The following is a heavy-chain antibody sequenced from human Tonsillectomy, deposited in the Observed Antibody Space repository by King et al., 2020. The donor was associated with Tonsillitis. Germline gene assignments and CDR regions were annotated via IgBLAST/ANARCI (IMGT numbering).Heavy chain of an antibody. Sequence: QLQESGPGLVKPLETLSLTCTVSGGSISSYYWSWIRQPPGKGLEWIGYIYYSGSTNYNPSLKSRVTISVDTSKNQFSLKLSSVTAADTAVYYCARRDYDFWSGPTEDYYYYYMDVWGKGTTVTVSS. D-gene: IGHD3-3*01. CDR2: IYYSGST. J-gene: IGHJ6*03. CDR3: ARRDYDFWSGPTEDYYYYYMDV. CDR1: GGSISSYY. V-gene: IGHV4-59*08.